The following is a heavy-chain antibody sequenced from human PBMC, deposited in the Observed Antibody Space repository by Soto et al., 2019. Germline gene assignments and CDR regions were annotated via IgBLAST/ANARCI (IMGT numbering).Heavy chain of an antibody. CDR1: GFTVSSNY. V-gene: IGHV3-53*01. CDR2: IYSGGST. J-gene: IGHJ1*01. CDR3: ARDRVESGYPEYFQH. D-gene: IGHD3-22*01. Sequence: EVQLVESGGGLIQPGGSLRLSCAASGFTVSSNYMSWVRQAPGKGLEWVSGIYSGGSTYYADSVKGRFTISRYNSKNALYLQMNSLRAEDTAVYYCARDRVESGYPEYFQHWGQGTLVTVSS.